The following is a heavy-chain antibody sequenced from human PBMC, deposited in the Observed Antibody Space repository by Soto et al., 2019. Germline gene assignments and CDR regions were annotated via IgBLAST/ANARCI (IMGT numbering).Heavy chain of an antibody. CDR1: GFTFSGYG. V-gene: IGHV3-23*01. D-gene: IGHD2-21*02. J-gene: IGHJ4*02. Sequence: PGGSLRLSCAASGFTFSGYGMHWVRQAPGKGLEWVSAISGSGGSTYYADSVKGRFTISRDNSKNTLYLQMNSLRAEDTAVYYCAKDLCGGDCYSTLAYWGQGSLVTVSS. CDR3: AKDLCGGDCYSTLAY. CDR2: ISGSGGST.